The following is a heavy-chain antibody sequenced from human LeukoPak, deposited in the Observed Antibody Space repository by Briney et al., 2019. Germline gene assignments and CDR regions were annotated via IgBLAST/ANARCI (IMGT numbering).Heavy chain of an antibody. D-gene: IGHD2-15*01. CDR3: ARPRYCSGGSCYSD. Sequence: SETLSLTCTVSGGSISSSSYYWGWIRQPPGKGLEWIGSIYYSGSTYYNPSLKSRVTISVDTSKNQFSLKLSSVTAADTAVYYGARPRYCSGGSCYSDWGQGTLVTVSS. CDR1: GGSISSSSYY. J-gene: IGHJ4*02. V-gene: IGHV4-39*01. CDR2: IYYSGST.